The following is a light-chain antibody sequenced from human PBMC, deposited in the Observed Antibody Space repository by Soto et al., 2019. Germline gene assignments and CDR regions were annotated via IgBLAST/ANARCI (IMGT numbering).Light chain of an antibody. V-gene: IGKV1-39*01. Sequence: DIRMTQPPSSLSASVGDRVTITCRASQSISSYLNWYQQKPGKAPKLLIYAASSLQSGVPSRFSGSGSGTDFTLTISSLQPEDFATYYCQQSYSTPLFTFGPGTKVDSK. CDR1: QSISSY. CDR2: AAS. CDR3: QQSYSTPLFT. J-gene: IGKJ3*01.